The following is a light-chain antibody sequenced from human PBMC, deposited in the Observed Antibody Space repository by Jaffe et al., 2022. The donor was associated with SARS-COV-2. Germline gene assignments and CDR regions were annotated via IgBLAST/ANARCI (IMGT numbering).Light chain of an antibody. Sequence: DIVMTQSPLSLPVTPGEPASISCRSSQSLLHSNGYTYMDWYLQKPGQSPQLLICMASNRASGVPDRFSGSGSGTDFTLNISRVEAEDVGVYYCMQALQTSFTFGPGTKVDI. V-gene: IGKV2-28*01. CDR1: QSLLHSNGYTY. J-gene: IGKJ3*01. CDR2: MAS. CDR3: MQALQTSFT.